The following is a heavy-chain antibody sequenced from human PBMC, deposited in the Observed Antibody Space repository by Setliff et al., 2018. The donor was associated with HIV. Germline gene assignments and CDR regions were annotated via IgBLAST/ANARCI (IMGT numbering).Heavy chain of an antibody. CDR2: VHHGGNT. Sequence: SETLSLTCAVSSYSIDSGYYWAWIRQSPGRGQEWIGSVHHGGNTYDNPSLKSRVTISMYTSKNRFSLKLNSVTAADPAVYYCARDRHYYHSGAYGGSRDSFDFWGQGTMVTVSS. V-gene: IGHV4-38-2*02. J-gene: IGHJ3*01. CDR1: SYSIDSGYY. D-gene: IGHD3-22*01. CDR3: ARDRHYYHSGAYGGSRDSFDF.